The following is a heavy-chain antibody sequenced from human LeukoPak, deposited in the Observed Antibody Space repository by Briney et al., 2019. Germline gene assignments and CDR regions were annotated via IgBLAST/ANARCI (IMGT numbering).Heavy chain of an antibody. V-gene: IGHV3-53*01. D-gene: IGHD2-2*01. J-gene: IGHJ4*02. CDR1: GFTVSSNY. CDR2: IYSGGST. CDR3: AKEGGGYGVVVPAAKADY. Sequence: GGSLRLSCAASGFTVSSNYMSWVRQAPGKGLEWVSVIYSGGSTYYADSVKGRFTISRDNSKNTLYLQMNSLRAEDTAVYYCAKEGGGYGVVVPAAKADYWGKGSQVTVSS.